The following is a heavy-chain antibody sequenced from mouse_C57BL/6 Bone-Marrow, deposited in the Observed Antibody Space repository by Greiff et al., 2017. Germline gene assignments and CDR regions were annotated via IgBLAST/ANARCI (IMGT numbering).Heavy chain of an antibody. D-gene: IGHD2-3*01. V-gene: IGHV1-9*01. Sequence: QVQLQQSGAELMKPGASVKLSCKATGYTFTGYWIEWVKQRPGHGLEWIGEILPGSGSTNNNEKFKGKATFTADTSSNTAYMQLSSLTNEDSAIYCCARINDGYYVDYWGQGTTLTVSS. CDR1: GYTFTGYW. J-gene: IGHJ2*01. CDR3: ARINDGYYVDY. CDR2: ILPGSGST.